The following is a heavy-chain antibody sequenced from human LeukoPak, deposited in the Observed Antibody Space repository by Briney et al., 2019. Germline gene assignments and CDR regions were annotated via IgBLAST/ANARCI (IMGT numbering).Heavy chain of an antibody. CDR2: TFYRSKWYN. Sequence: SQTLSLTCAISGDSVSSNRAAWNWIRQSPSRGLEWLGGTFYRSKWYNDYAVSVKSRIIISPDTSKNQFSLQLTSVTPEDTAVYYCARDYDYGAYGTFEDYWGQGTLVTVSS. J-gene: IGHJ4*02. CDR3: ARDYDYGAYGTFEDY. D-gene: IGHD4-17*01. CDR1: GDSVSSNRAA. V-gene: IGHV6-1*01.